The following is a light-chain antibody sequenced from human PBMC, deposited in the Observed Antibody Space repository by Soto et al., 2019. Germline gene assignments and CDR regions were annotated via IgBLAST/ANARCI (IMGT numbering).Light chain of an antibody. V-gene: IGKV3-15*01. CDR3: QQYNNWPPT. CDR1: QSVSSN. J-gene: IGKJ1*01. Sequence: EIVMTQSPATLYVSPGERATLSCRASQSVSSNLAWYQQKPGQAHRLRIYGASTRATGIPARFSGSGSGTEFTLTISSLQAEDFAVYYCQQYNNWPPTFGQGTKLEIK. CDR2: GAS.